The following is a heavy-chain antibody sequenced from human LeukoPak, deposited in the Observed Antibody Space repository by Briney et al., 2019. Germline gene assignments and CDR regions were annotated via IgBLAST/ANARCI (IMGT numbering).Heavy chain of an antibody. CDR1: GGSISSGSYY. D-gene: IGHD3-3*01. CDR3: ARETRITIFGVTYWYFDL. V-gene: IGHV4-61*02. J-gene: IGHJ2*01. Sequence: SQTLSLTCTVSGGSISSGSYYWTWIRQPAGKGLEWIGRIYTSGSINYNPSLKSRVTISVDTSKNQFSLKLTSVTAADTAVYYCARETRITIFGVTYWYFDLWGRGTLVTVSS. CDR2: IYTSGSI.